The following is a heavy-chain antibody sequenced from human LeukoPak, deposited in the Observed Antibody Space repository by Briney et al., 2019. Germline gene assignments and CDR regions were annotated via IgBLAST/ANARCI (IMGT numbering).Heavy chain of an antibody. CDR2: ISSSGSTI. D-gene: IGHD6-19*01. CDR1: GFTFSSYE. Sequence: SGGSLRLSCAASGFTFSSYEMNWVRQAPGKGLEWVSYISSSGSTIYYADSVKGRFTISRDNAKNSLYLQMNSLRAEDTAVYYCARGDSSGWYLYFDYWGQGTLVTVSS. V-gene: IGHV3-48*03. CDR3: ARGDSSGWYLYFDY. J-gene: IGHJ4*02.